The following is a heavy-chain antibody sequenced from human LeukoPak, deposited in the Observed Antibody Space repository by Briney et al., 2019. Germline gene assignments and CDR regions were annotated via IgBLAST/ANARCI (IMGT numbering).Heavy chain of an antibody. CDR1: GFTFSSYA. J-gene: IGHJ4*02. Sequence: GGSLRLSCAASGFTFSSYAMSWVRQAPGKGLEWVSVISGSGGSTYYADSVKGRFTISRDNSKNTLYLQMNSLRAEDTAVYYCAKGRSSGWYYFDSWSQGTLVTASS. CDR2: ISGSGGST. CDR3: AKGRSSGWYYFDS. V-gene: IGHV3-23*01. D-gene: IGHD6-19*01.